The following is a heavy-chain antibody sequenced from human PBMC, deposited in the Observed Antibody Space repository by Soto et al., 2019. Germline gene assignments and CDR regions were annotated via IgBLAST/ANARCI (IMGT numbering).Heavy chain of an antibody. Sequence: GGSLRLSCAASGFTFSSYDMHWVRQATGKGLEGVSAIGTAGDTYYPGSVKGRFTISRENAKNSLYLQMNSLRAGDTAVYYCARGVAAAGNWFDPWGQGTLVTVSS. J-gene: IGHJ5*02. V-gene: IGHV3-13*01. CDR3: ARGVAAAGNWFDP. CDR1: GFTFSSYD. CDR2: IGTAGDT. D-gene: IGHD6-13*01.